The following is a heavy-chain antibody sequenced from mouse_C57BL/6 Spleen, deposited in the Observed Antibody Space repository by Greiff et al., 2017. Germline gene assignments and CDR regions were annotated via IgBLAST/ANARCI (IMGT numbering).Heavy chain of an antibody. CDR3: ASWGGPYGCAY. CDR2: IDPSNSYT. J-gene: IGHJ2*01. CDR1: GYNFTSYW. D-gene: IGHD1-2*01. Sequence: QVQLQQPGAELVMPGASVKLSCKASGYNFTSYWMHWVKQRPGQGLEWIGEIDPSNSYTNYNQKFKGKSTLTVDKSSSTAYMQLSSLTSEDSAVYYCASWGGPYGCAYWGQGTILTVSA. V-gene: IGHV1-69*01.